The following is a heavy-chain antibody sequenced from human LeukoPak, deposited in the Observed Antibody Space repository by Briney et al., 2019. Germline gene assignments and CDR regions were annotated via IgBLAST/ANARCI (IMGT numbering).Heavy chain of an antibody. Sequence: GGSLRLSCAASGFTFSDYNMNWVRQSPGKGLEWLSSITSSSRFTFYADSVEGRFTISRDNTKNSLSLQMDNLRDEDTAVYYCARDPYSGNYGHDYYYYMDAWGTGTTVSISS. D-gene: IGHD1-26*01. CDR1: GFTFSDYN. V-gene: IGHV3-21*01. J-gene: IGHJ6*03. CDR2: ITSSSRFT. CDR3: ARDPYSGNYGHDYYYYMDA.